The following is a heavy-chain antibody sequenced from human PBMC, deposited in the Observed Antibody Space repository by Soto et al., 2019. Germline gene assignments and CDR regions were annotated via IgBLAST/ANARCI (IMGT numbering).Heavy chain of an antibody. D-gene: IGHD1-1*01. CDR1: GDSFSKYT. J-gene: IGHJ4*02. Sequence: QVQLVQSGAEVKKPGSSVRVSCKASGDSFSKYTVNWVRQAPRQGLEWMGGIIPRFGTTNYAPTLQGRVTITADQSMNTVFLELSSLRSQDTALHYCARGRGLYNSGRSQLDSWGQGTLVTVSS. CDR3: ARGRGLYNSGRSQLDS. V-gene: IGHV1-69*01. CDR2: IIPRFGTT.